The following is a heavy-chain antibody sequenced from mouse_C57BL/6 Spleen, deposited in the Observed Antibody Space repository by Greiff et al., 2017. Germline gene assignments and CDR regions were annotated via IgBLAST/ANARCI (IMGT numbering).Heavy chain of an antibody. J-gene: IGHJ3*01. V-gene: IGHV5-4*01. CDR2: ISDGGSYT. CDR1: GFTFSSYA. D-gene: IGHD1-1*02. Sequence: DVQLVESGGGLVKPGGSLKLSCAASGFTFSSYAMSWVRQTPEKRLEWVATISDGGSYTYYPDNVKGRFTISRDNAKNNLYLQMSHLKSEDTAMDYCAREVLWEGAWFAYWGQGTLVTVSA. CDR3: AREVLWEGAWFAY.